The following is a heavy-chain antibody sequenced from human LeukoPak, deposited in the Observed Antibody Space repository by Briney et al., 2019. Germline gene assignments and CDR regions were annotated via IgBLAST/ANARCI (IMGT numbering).Heavy chain of an antibody. CDR3: AKAALRYCSGGSCYIDY. CDR2: IWYDGSNK. J-gene: IGHJ4*02. CDR1: GFTFSSCG. Sequence: PGRSLRLSCAASGFTFSSCGMHWVRQAPGKGLEWVAVIWYDGSNKYYADSVKGRFTISRDNSKNTLYLQMNSLRAEDTAVYYCAKAALRYCSGGSCYIDYWGQGTLVTVSS. V-gene: IGHV3-33*06. D-gene: IGHD2-15*01.